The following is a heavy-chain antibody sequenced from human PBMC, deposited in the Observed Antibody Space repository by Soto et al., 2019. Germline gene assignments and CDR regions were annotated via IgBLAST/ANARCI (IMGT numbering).Heavy chain of an antibody. J-gene: IGHJ4*02. Sequence: ASETLSLTCTVSGGSISSSSYYWGWIRQPPGKGLEWIGSIYYSGSTYYNPSLKSRVTISVDTSKNQFSLKLSSVTAADTAVYYCATEPTMVRGPLSVDYWGQGTLVTVSS. CDR1: GGSISSSSYY. D-gene: IGHD3-10*01. V-gene: IGHV4-39*01. CDR2: IYYSGST. CDR3: ATEPTMVRGPLSVDY.